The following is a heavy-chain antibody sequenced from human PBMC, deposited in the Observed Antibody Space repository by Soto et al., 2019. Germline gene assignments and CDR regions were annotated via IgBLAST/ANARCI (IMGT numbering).Heavy chain of an antibody. CDR2: INPSGGST. CDR1: GYTFTSYY. V-gene: IGHV1-46*01. J-gene: IGHJ4*02. Sequence: ASVKVSCKASGYTFTSYYMHWVRQAPGQGLEWMGIINPSGGSTSYAQKLQGRVTMTRDTSTSTVYMGLSSLRSEDTAVYYCARGRRYYDSSGYYYASGYFDYWGQGTLVTVSS. CDR3: ARGRRYYDSSGYYYASGYFDY. D-gene: IGHD3-22*01.